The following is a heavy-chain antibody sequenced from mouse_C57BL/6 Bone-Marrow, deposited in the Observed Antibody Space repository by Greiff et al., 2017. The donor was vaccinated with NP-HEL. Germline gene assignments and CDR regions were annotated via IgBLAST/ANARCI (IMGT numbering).Heavy chain of an antibody. J-gene: IGHJ4*01. CDR2: IYPGSGNT. CDR1: GYTFTDYY. CDR3: ARPYDYAMDY. V-gene: IGHV1-76*01. D-gene: IGHD6-5*01. Sequence: QVQLKQSGAELVRPGASVKLSCKASGYTFTDYYINWVKQRPGQGLEWIARIYPGSGNTYYNEKFKGKATLTAEKSSSTAYMQLSSLTSEDSAVYFCARPYDYAMDYWGQGTSVTVSS.